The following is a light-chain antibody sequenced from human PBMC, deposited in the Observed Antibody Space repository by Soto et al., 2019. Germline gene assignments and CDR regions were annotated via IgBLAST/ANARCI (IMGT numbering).Light chain of an antibody. CDR2: VNSDGSH. CDR1: SGHSNYA. J-gene: IGLJ7*01. Sequence: QLVLTQSPSAYASLGASVKLTCILSSGHSNYAIAWHQQQPEKGPRYLMKVNSDGSHNKGDGIPDRFSGSSSGAERYLTISSLQSEDEADYYCQTWGTGIPVFGGGTQLTVL. CDR3: QTWGTGIPV. V-gene: IGLV4-69*01.